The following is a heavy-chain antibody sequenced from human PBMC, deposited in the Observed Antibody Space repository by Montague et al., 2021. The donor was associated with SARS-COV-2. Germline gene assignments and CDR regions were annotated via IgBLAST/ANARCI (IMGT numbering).Heavy chain of an antibody. Sequence: SLRLSCAASGFTFHDYAMHWVRQTPGKGLEWVSGISWNSDRKDYADPVKGRFTISRDNAKNVSYLQMNSLRREDTAWYYCAKDTSSWIRELPDYWGQGTLVTVSS. V-gene: IGHV3-9*01. CDR2: ISWNSDRK. CDR1: GFTFHDYA. D-gene: IGHD5-12*01. J-gene: IGHJ4*02. CDR3: AKDTSSWIRELPDY.